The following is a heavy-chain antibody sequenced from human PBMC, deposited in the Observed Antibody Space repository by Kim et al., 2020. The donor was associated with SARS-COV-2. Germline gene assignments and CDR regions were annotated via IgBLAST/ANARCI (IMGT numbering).Heavy chain of an antibody. V-gene: IGHV3-7*03. Sequence: YYVDPVTCRFAISRDNAKNSLSLQMNSLRAEDTAVYYCARANYYDTSGYSYWGQGALVTVSS. D-gene: IGHD3-22*01. CDR3: ARANYYDTSGYSY. J-gene: IGHJ4*02.